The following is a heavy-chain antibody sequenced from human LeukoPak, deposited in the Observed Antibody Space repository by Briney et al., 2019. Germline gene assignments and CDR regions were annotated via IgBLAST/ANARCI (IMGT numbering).Heavy chain of an antibody. CDR3: ARFSFSGDSWYPVDS. V-gene: IGHV4-4*07. CDR1: GGSINNYF. D-gene: IGHD2-15*01. J-gene: IGHJ4*02. CDR2: IHTSGTS. Sequence: SETLSLTCTVSGGSINNYFWSWIRQPAGKGLEWLGRIHTSGTSNYNPSLKSRVTMSLDTSNNRFSLKLTSVTAADTAIYYCARFSFSGDSWYPVDSWGQGTLVTVSS.